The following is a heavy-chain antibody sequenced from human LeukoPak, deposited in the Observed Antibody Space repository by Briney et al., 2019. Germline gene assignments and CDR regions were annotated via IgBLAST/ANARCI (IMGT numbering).Heavy chain of an antibody. V-gene: IGHV4-59*02. CDR3: SRGHWGLQS. CDR1: GASVTDYY. Sequence: SETLSLTCTVSGASVTDYYWSWIRQSPGKGLEWISYIHHSGNSDYNPSLRSRVTTSLDTSKNQFSLNLISVTAADTAVYYCSRGHWGLQSWSQGTLVTVSS. J-gene: IGHJ5*02. D-gene: IGHD7-27*01. CDR2: IHHSGNS.